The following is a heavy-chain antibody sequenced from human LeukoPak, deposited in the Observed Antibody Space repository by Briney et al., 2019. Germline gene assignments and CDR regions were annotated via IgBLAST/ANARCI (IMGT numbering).Heavy chain of an antibody. D-gene: IGHD6-13*01. V-gene: IGHV3-23*01. J-gene: IGHJ4*02. CDR2: ISGSGGST. CDR3: AKYKQQLVRTNYFDY. CDR1: GFTFSSYA. Sequence: GGSLRLSCAASGFTFSSYAMSWVRQAPGKGLEWVSAISGSGGSTYYADSVKGRFTISRDNSKNTLCLQMNSLRAEDTAVYYCAKYKQQLVRTNYFDYWGQGTLVTVSS.